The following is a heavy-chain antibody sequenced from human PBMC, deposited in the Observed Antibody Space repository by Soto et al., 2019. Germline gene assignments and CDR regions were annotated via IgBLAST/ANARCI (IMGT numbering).Heavy chain of an antibody. Sequence: SETLSLTCTVSGGSISSGGYYWSWIRQHPGKGLEWIGCIYYSGSTYYNPSLKSRVTISVDTSKNQFSLKLSSVTAADTAVYYCARDNGGITGTTGRYYCYGMDVWGQGTTVTVSS. V-gene: IGHV4-31*03. D-gene: IGHD1-7*01. CDR3: ARDNGGITGTTGRYYCYGMDV. J-gene: IGHJ6*02. CDR1: GGSISSGGYY. CDR2: IYYSGST.